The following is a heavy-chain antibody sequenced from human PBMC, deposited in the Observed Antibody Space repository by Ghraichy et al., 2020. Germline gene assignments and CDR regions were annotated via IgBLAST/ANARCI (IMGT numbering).Heavy chain of an antibody. V-gene: IGHV4-39*01. CDR2: IYYSGST. CDR3: ATGGSGGI. Sequence: SETLSLTCTVSGGSISRASDYWGWIRQPPGKGLEWIGSIYYSGSTYYNPSLKSRVTISVHTSKKQFSLKLNSVTAADTAVYYCATGGSGGIWGQGTLVTVSS. CDR1: GGSISRASDY. J-gene: IGHJ4*02. D-gene: IGHD4-23*01.